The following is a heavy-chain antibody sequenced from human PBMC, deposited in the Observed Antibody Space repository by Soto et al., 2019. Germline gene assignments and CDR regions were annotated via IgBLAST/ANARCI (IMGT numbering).Heavy chain of an antibody. Sequence: PGGSLRLSCAASGFTFSSYAMSWVRQAPGKGLEWVSAISGSGGSTYYADSVKGRFTISRDNSKNTLYLQMNSLRAEDTAVYYCANAGEYSSGWPPSLDYWGQGTLVTVSS. D-gene: IGHD6-19*01. J-gene: IGHJ4*02. CDR1: GFTFSSYA. V-gene: IGHV3-23*01. CDR2: ISGSGGST. CDR3: ANAGEYSSGWPPSLDY.